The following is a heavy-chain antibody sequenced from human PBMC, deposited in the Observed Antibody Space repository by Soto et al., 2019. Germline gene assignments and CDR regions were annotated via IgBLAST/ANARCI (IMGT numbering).Heavy chain of an antibody. CDR3: AKDSGPLRITIFGVVTVYYFDY. CDR2: ISGSGGST. Sequence: PGGSLRLSCAASGFTFSSYAMSWVRQAPGKGLEWVSAISGSGGSTYYADSVKGRFTISRDNSKNTLYLQMNSLRAEDTAVYYCAKDSGPLRITIFGVVTVYYFDYWGQGTLVTVSS. D-gene: IGHD3-3*01. J-gene: IGHJ4*02. CDR1: GFTFSSYA. V-gene: IGHV3-23*01.